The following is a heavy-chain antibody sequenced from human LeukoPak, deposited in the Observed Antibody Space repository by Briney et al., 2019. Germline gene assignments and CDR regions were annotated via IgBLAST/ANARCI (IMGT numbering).Heavy chain of an antibody. J-gene: IGHJ1*01. CDR3: ARGPIAVAGTPSIYQH. D-gene: IGHD6-19*01. CDR1: GFTFSNYG. Sequence: PGGSLRLSCAASGFTFSNYGMHWVRQALGKGLEWVAVIWSDGSIKYYADSVKGRFTISRDNSRNTLYLQMNSLRAEDTAVYYCARGPIAVAGTPSIYQHWGQGTLVTVSS. CDR2: IWSDGSIK. V-gene: IGHV3-33*01.